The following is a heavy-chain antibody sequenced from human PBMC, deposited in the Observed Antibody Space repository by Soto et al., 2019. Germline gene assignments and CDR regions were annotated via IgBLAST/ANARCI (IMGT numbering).Heavy chain of an antibody. J-gene: IGHJ4*02. D-gene: IGHD6-19*01. CDR2: IIPIFGTA. Sequence: QVQLVQSGAEVKKPGSSVKVSCKASGGTFSSYAISWVRQAPGQGLEWMGGIIPIFGTANYAQKFQGRVTITADESTRTAYMELSSLRSEDTAVYYCARDRDSSGWHLSDYWGQGTLVTVSS. CDR3: ARDRDSSGWHLSDY. CDR1: GGTFSSYA. V-gene: IGHV1-69*01.